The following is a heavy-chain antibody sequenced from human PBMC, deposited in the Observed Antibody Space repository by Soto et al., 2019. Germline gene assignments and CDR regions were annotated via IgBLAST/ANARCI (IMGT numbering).Heavy chain of an antibody. D-gene: IGHD2-15*01. CDR2: IYYSGST. CDR3: ARDVTYCSGGSCYVGNYYYYGMDV. Sequence: SETLSLTCTVSGGSVSSGSYYWSWIRQPPGKGLEWIGYIYYSGSTNYNPSLKSRVTISVDTSKNQFSLKLSSVTAADTAVYYCARDVTYCSGGSCYVGNYYYYGMDVWGQGTTVTVSS. CDR1: GGSVSSGSYY. J-gene: IGHJ6*02. V-gene: IGHV4-61*01.